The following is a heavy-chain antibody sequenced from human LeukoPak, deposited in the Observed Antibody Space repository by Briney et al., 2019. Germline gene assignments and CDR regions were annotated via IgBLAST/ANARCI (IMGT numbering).Heavy chain of an antibody. D-gene: IGHD4-17*01. J-gene: IGHJ2*01. CDR1: GYTFTSYY. CDR3: ARADYDDYGSGRYFDL. CDR2: INPSGGST. Sequence: ASVKVSCKASGYTFTSYYMHWVRQAPGQGLEWMGIINPSGGSTSYAQKFQGRVTMTRDTSTSTVYMELSSLRSEDTAVYYCARADYDDYGSGRYFDLWGRGTLVTVSS. V-gene: IGHV1-46*01.